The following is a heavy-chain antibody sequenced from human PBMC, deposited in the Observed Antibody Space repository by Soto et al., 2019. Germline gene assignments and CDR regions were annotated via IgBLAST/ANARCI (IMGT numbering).Heavy chain of an antibody. CDR2: IYYSGST. CDR1: GGSISSYY. J-gene: IGHJ2*01. CDR3: ARSYWYFDL. Sequence: QVQLQESGPGLVKPSETLSLTCTVSGGSISSYYWSWIRQPPGKGLEWIGYIYYSGSTNYNPSLNSRVTISVDTSKNQFSLKLSSVTAADTAVYYCARSYWYFDLWGRGTLVTVSS. V-gene: IGHV4-59*01.